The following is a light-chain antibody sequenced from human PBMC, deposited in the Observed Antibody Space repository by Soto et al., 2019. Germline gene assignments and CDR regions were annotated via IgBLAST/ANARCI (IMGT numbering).Light chain of an antibody. V-gene: IGLV2-14*01. CDR3: SSFTISSTYV. CDR1: SGDVATYNY. J-gene: IGLJ1*01. CDR2: EVT. Sequence: QSVLTQPASVSGSPGQSITTSCTGSSGDVATYNYVSWYQQHPGKAPKLMIYEVTNRPSGVSNRFSGSKSGNTASLTISGLQGEDEADYYCSSFTISSTYVFGTGTKVTVL.